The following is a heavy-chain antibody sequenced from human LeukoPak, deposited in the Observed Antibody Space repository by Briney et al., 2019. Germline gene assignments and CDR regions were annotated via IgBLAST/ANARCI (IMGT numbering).Heavy chain of an antibody. CDR2: INHSGST. V-gene: IGHV4-34*01. CDR1: GGSFSGYY. Sequence: SETPSLTCAVYGGSFSGYYWSWIRQPPGKGLEWIGEINHSGSTNYNPSLKSRVTISVDTSKNQFSLKLSSVTAADTAVYYCARGYLLWFGETDAFDIWGQGTMVTVSS. D-gene: IGHD3-10*01. CDR3: ARGYLLWFGETDAFDI. J-gene: IGHJ3*02.